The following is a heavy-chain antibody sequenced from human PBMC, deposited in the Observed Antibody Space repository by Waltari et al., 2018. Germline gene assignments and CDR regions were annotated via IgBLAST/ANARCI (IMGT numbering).Heavy chain of an antibody. CDR3: ARLRPYXARVGGDFDY. V-gene: IGHV4-34*01. Sequence: QVQLQXXGAGLLKPSETLSLTCAVYGGSCSGYYWRXIXQPPGKGLEWIGEINHSGSTNYNPSLKXXXXXSVDTSKNQFSLKLXSXTAADTAVYYCARLRPYXARVGGDFDYWGQGTXXTVSS. J-gene: IGHJ4*02. CDR2: INHSGST. CDR1: GGSCSGYY. D-gene: IGHD3-16*01.